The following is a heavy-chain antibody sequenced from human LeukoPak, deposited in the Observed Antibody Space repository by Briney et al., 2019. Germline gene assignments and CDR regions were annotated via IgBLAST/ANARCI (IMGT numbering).Heavy chain of an antibody. Sequence: PRGSLRLSCAASGFTFSDYYMSWIRQAPGKGLESLSYISGSGSDISYANSVNGLFTVSRDNAKKSLYLQMNSLRPEDTSMYYCSRGPRRLDYWGQGTLVTVSS. CDR2: ISGSGSDI. CDR3: SRGPRRLDY. V-gene: IGHV3-11*01. J-gene: IGHJ4*02. CDR1: GFTFSDYY.